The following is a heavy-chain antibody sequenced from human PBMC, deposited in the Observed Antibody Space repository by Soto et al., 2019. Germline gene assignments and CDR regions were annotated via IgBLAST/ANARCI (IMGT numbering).Heavy chain of an antibody. V-gene: IGHV3-9*01. CDR1: GLNFDDFA. D-gene: IGHD3-3*01. CDR2: ITWNSRVL. Sequence: GWSLRLSCVGTGLNFDDFAMHWVRQAPGKGLEWVSGITWNSRVLAYADSVKGRFTISRDNARNSLYLQMDSLRDEDTALYYCAKGRYDFWSPYYFDSWGQGTLVTVSS. CDR3: AKGRYDFWSPYYFDS. J-gene: IGHJ4*02.